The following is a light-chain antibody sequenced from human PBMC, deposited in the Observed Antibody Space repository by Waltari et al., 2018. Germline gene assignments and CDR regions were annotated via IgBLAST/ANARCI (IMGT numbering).Light chain of an antibody. CDR3: QAWDSSTGV. Sequence: SYELTQPPSVSVSPGQTANITCSGDNLGDKYACWYQQKPGQSPVLVIYQDSKRPSGIPERFSGSNSGNTATLTISGTQAMDEADYYCQAWDSSTGVFGTGTKVTVL. CDR1: NLGDKY. J-gene: IGLJ1*01. CDR2: QDS. V-gene: IGLV3-1*01.